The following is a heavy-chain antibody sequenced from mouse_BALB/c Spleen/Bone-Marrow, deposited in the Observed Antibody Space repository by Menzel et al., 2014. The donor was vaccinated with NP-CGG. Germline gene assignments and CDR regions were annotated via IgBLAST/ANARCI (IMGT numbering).Heavy chain of an antibody. Sequence: EVQVVESGAELVKPGASVKLSCTASGLNIKDTYMHWVKQRPEQGLEWIGRIDPANGNTKYDPKFQGKATITADTSSNTAYLQLSSLTSEDTAVYYCASYYYGSSLFAYWGRGTLVTVSA. CDR1: GLNIKDTY. J-gene: IGHJ3*01. D-gene: IGHD1-1*01. CDR3: ASYYYGSSLFAY. CDR2: IDPANGNT. V-gene: IGHV14-3*02.